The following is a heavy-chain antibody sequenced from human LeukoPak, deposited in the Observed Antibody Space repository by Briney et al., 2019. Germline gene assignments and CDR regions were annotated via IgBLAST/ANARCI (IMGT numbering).Heavy chain of an antibody. J-gene: IGHJ6*04. V-gene: IGHV4-39*01. D-gene: IGHD3-10*01. CDR2: IYYSGST. CDR1: GGSISSSSYY. Sequence: PSETLSLTCTVSGGSISSSSYYWGWIRQPPGKGLEWIGSIYYSGSTYYNPSLKSRVTISVGTSKNQFSLKLSSVTAADTAVYYCARRGYYGSGMDVWGKGTTVTISS. CDR3: ARRGYYGSGMDV.